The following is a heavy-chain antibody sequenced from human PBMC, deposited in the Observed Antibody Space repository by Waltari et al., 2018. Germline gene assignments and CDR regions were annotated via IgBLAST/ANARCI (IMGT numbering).Heavy chain of an antibody. J-gene: IGHJ4*02. CDR1: GGPISRGSYY. Sequence: QVQLQASGPGLVKPSQTLSLTCSVSGGPISRGSYYWTWIRQPAGKPLEWSGHIYTSGITKYNPSLKSRVTISVDTSKNQFSLKLSSVTAADTAVYYCARGSVLGDYFDYWGQGTLVTVSS. D-gene: IGHD3-16*01. CDR2: IYTSGIT. V-gene: IGHV4-61*09. CDR3: ARGSVLGDYFDY.